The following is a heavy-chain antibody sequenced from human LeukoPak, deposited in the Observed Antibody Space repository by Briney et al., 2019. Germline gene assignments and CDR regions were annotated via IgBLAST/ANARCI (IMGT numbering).Heavy chain of an antibody. D-gene: IGHD3-22*01. CDR3: ARGPYDSGGYYLAACDV. J-gene: IGHJ3*01. CDR2: VYYTGSI. Sequence: SETLSLTCTVSGGSITSYYWSWFRQPPGKGLEWVGYVYYTGSINYSPPLKSRLTMSVDTSKNQFSLNLSSVTAADTAIYYCARGPYDSGGYYLAACDVWGRGTMVTVTS. V-gene: IGHV4-59*01. CDR1: GGSITSYY.